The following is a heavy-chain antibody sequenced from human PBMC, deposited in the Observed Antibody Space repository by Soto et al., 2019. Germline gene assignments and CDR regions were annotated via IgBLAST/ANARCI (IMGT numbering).Heavy chain of an antibody. D-gene: IGHD2-15*01. CDR1: GDTFINYG. CDR2: VSPMFGPA. Sequence: QEQLVQSGAEVKKPGSSVKVSCKASGDTFINYGLAWVRQAPGQGLEWMGGVSPMFGPANHAQKFLDRLTITADGSTGSVYMELSSLRSEDTAVYYFARDRSGGWTGPFDYWAQGTLVTVSS. J-gene: IGHJ4*02. CDR3: ARDRSGGWTGPFDY. V-gene: IGHV1-69*01.